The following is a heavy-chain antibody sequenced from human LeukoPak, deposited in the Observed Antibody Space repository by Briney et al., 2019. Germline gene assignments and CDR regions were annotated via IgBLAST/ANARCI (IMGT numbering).Heavy chain of an antibody. V-gene: IGHV4-59*01. CDR1: GGSISGYY. D-gene: IGHD6-13*01. CDR2: IYYSGST. CDR3: ARGCSAGTPHNWFDP. Sequence: KPSETLSLTCTVYGGSISGYYWSWIRQPPGKGLEWIGYIYYSGSTNYNPSLKSRVTISVDTSKNQFSLKLSSVTAADTAVYYCARGCSAGTPHNWFDPWGQGTLVTVSS. J-gene: IGHJ5*02.